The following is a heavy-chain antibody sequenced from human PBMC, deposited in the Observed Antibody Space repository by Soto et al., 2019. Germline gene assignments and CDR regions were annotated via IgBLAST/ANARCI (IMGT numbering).Heavy chain of an antibody. CDR3: ARGRYCLTGRCFPNWFDS. D-gene: IGHD2-15*01. J-gene: IGHJ5*01. Sequence: SETLSLTCSVSGDSISTVDYFWAWIRQPPGQALEYIGYIYKSATTYYNPSFESRVVISLDTSKSQFSLNVTSVTAADTAVYFCARGRYCLTGRCFPNWFDSWGQGTLVTVSS. V-gene: IGHV4-30-4*08. CDR2: IYKSATT. CDR1: GDSISTVDYF.